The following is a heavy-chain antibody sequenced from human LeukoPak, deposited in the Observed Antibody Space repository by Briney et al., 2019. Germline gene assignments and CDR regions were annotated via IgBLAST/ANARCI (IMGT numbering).Heavy chain of an antibody. J-gene: IGHJ5*02. CDR1: GFTFSSYS. CDR3: ARDRVRGVIKRPNWFDP. Sequence: GGSLRLSCAASGFTFSSYSMNWVRQAPGKGLEWVSYISSSSSTIYYADSVKGRFTISRDNAKNSLYLQMNSLRAEDTAVYYCARDRVRGVIKRPNWFDPWGQGTLVTVSS. V-gene: IGHV3-48*04. D-gene: IGHD3-10*01. CDR2: ISSSSSTI.